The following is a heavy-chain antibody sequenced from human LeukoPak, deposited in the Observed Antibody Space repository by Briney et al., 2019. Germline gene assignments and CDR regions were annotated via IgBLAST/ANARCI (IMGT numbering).Heavy chain of an antibody. V-gene: IGHV3-30*04. CDR3: ARPLMVYVIKSNNWFDP. Sequence: GGSLRLSCAASGFTFSSYAMHWVRQSPSKGLEWVALISYDGSKQYYADSVKGRFTISRDNSKNTLYLEMNSLRAEDTAVYYCARPLMVYVIKSNNWFDPWGQGTLVTVSS. D-gene: IGHD2-8*01. CDR2: ISYDGSKQ. J-gene: IGHJ5*02. CDR1: GFTFSSYA.